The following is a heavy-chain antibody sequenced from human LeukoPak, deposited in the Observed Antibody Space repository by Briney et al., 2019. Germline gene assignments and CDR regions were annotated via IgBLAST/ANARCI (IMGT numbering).Heavy chain of an antibody. CDR1: GFTFSSYW. V-gene: IGHV3-7*01. CDR3: ARDKIVGATHLGY. D-gene: IGHD1-26*01. Sequence: GGSLRLSCAASGFTFSSYWMSWVRQAPGKGLEWVANIKQDGSEKYYVDSVKGRFTISRDNAKNSLYLQMNSLRAEDTAVYYCARDKIVGATHLGYWGQGTLVTVSS. CDR2: IKQDGSEK. J-gene: IGHJ4*02.